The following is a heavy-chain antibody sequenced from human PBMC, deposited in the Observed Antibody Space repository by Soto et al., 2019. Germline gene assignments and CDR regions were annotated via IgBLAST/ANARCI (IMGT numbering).Heavy chain of an antibody. CDR3: ARGGEYCSSTSCYYYYYYGMDV. CDR2: IYYSGST. V-gene: IGHV4-30-4*01. CDR1: GCSISSVDYY. J-gene: IGHJ6*02. D-gene: IGHD2-2*01. Sequence: TLSLTCTVSGCSISSVDYYWSWIRQPPGKGLEWIGYIYYSGSTYYNPSLKSRVTISVDTSKNQFSLKLSSVTAADTAVYYRARGGEYCSSTSCYYYYYYGMDVWGQGTTVTVSS.